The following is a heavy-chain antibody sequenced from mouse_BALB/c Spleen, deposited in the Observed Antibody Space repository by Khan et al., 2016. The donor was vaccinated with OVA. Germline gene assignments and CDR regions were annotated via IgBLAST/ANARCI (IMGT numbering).Heavy chain of an antibody. CDR1: GYTFSSYV. V-gene: IGHV1S136*01. D-gene: IGHD1-1*01. CDR2: IYPYNDAT. J-gene: IGHJ3*01. CDR3: PPFESYYVAFVY. Sequence: MQLEESGPEVVKPGASVKLSCKASGYTFSSYVMHWVQQKPGKGLEWIGSIYPYNDATKYNEKVNGKFTMTSDKSSSTPYMELSSLTSEDSAVYYSPPFESYYVAFVYWGQGTLVTVSA.